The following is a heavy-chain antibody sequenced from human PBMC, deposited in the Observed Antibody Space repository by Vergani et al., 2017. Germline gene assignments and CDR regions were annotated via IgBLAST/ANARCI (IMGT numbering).Heavy chain of an antibody. CDR1: GGTFSSYA. CDR3: AREGLVGATPYYYMNV. D-gene: IGHD1-26*01. Sequence: QVQLVQSGAEVKKPGSSVKVSCKASGGTFSSYAISWVRQAPGQGLEWMGGIIPIFGTANYAQKFQGRVTITAGESTSTAYMELSSLRSEDTAVYYCAREGLVGATPYYYMNVWGKGTTVTVSS. J-gene: IGHJ6*03. V-gene: IGHV1-69*01. CDR2: IIPIFGTA.